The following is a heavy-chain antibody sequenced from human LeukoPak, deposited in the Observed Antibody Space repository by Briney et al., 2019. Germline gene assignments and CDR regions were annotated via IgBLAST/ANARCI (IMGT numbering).Heavy chain of an antibody. CDR1: GFTFSNYE. Sequence: GGSLRLSCAASGFTFSNYEMNLVRQAPGKGLEWVSYISSIDSTTYYADSVKGRFNISRDNAKNSLYLQMNSLRVEDTAVYHCARGLASSNWPHWFDPWGQGTLVSVSS. J-gene: IGHJ5*02. D-gene: IGHD6-13*01. V-gene: IGHV3-48*03. CDR3: ARGLASSNWPHWFDP. CDR2: ISSIDSTT.